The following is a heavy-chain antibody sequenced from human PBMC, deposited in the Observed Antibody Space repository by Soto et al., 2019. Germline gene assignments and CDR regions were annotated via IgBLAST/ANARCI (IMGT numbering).Heavy chain of an antibody. CDR3: ARVGRGNWNYGLLYFDY. V-gene: IGHV4-4*02. D-gene: IGHD1-7*01. CDR1: SGSISSSNW. Sequence: QVQLQESGPGLVKPSGTLSLTCAVSSGSISSSNWWSWVRQPPGKRLEWIGEIYHSGSTNYNPSLKSRVTISVDKSKNQFSLKLSSVTAADTAVYYCARVGRGNWNYGLLYFDYWGQGTLVTVSS. J-gene: IGHJ4*02. CDR2: IYHSGST.